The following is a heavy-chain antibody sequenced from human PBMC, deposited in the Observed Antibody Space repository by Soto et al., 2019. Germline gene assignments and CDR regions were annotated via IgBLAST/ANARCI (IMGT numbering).Heavy chain of an antibody. Sequence: SETLSLTCTVSGGSISSYYWSWIRQPPGRGLEWIGYIYYSGSTNYNPSLKSRVTISVDTSKNQFSLKLSSVTAADTAVYYCARVGYCSGGSCYFSYYYGMDVWGQGTTVTVSS. CDR2: IYYSGST. CDR3: ARVGYCSGGSCYFSYYYGMDV. D-gene: IGHD2-15*01. J-gene: IGHJ6*02. CDR1: GGSISSYY. V-gene: IGHV4-59*01.